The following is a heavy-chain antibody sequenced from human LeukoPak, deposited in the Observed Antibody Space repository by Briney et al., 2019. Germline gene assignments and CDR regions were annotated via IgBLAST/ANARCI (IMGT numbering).Heavy chain of an antibody. J-gene: IGHJ4*02. Sequence: VASVKVSCKASGYTFTSYDINWVRQATGQGLEWMGWMNPNSGNTGYAQKFQGRVTMTRDMSTSTVYMELSSLRSEDTAVYYCAILPPRRITMNRVDYWGQGTLVTVSS. V-gene: IGHV1-8*01. CDR2: MNPNSGNT. CDR1: GYTFTSYD. D-gene: IGHD3-22*01. CDR3: AILPPRRITMNRVDY.